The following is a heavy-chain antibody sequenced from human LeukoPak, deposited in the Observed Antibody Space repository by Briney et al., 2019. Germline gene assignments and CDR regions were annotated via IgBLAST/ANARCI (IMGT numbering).Heavy chain of an antibody. CDR3: ARAQRNYYYYYYMDV. Sequence: PGGSLRLSCAASGFTFRTYSMNWVRQAPGKGLEWVSFISSDSTYIYYADSVKGRFTISRDNSKNTLYLQMNSLRAEDTAVYYCARAQRNYYYYYYMDVWGKGTTVTVSS. CDR1: GFTFRTYS. D-gene: IGHD4-11*01. V-gene: IGHV3-21*01. J-gene: IGHJ6*03. CDR2: ISSDSTYI.